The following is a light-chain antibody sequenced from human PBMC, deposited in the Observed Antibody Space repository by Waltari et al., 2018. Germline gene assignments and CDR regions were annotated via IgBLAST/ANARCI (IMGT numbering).Light chain of an antibody. Sequence: SALTHPASVSGSPGPSITVPSPRTSTDVGGYPYVSWNQQHPGKAPKLGIYDVSNRPPGVSNRFSGSKSGNTASLTISGLQVEDGADYYCSSYTRSSTNVFGAGTKVTV. CDR3: SSYTRSSTNV. J-gene: IGLJ1*01. V-gene: IGLV2-14*03. CDR2: DVS. CDR1: STDVGGYPY.